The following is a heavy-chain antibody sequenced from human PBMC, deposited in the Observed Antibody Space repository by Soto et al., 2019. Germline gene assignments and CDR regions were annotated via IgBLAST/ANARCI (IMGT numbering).Heavy chain of an antibody. CDR1: GGTFSSYA. Sequence: GASVKVSCKASGGTFSSYAISWVRQAPGQGLEWMGGIIPIFGTANYAQKFEDRITITADESTNTVYMDLRSLTSEDTAIYYCAESAPMDAGDKYYYDFWGQGALVTVSS. CDR2: IIPIFGTA. J-gene: IGHJ4*02. D-gene: IGHD4-17*01. CDR3: AESAPMDAGDKYYYDF. V-gene: IGHV1-69*13.